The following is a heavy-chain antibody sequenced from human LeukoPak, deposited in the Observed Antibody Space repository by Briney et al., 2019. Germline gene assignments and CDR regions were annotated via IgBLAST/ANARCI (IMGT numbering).Heavy chain of an antibody. CDR1: GFTFSIYG. J-gene: IGHJ3*02. CDR3: AKDRLTGTAINDDAFDI. Sequence: SGGSLRLSCAASGFTFSIYGMHWVRQAPGKGLEWVAVIWYDRNNKYYADSVKGRFTISRDNSKNTLYLQMNSLRAEDTAVYYCAKDRLTGTAINDDAFDIWGQGTMVTVSS. V-gene: IGHV3-33*06. D-gene: IGHD1-7*01. CDR2: IWYDRNNK.